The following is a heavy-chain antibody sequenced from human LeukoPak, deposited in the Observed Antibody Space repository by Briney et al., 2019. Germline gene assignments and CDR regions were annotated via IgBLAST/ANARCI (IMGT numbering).Heavy chain of an antibody. CDR1: GFTFSSYS. J-gene: IGHJ5*02. V-gene: IGHV3-21*01. D-gene: IGHD6-13*01. CDR3: ARERGSRALWDP. CDR2: VSSTSSFI. Sequence: GGSLRLSCAASGFTFSSYSINWVRQAPGKGLEWVSCVSSTSSFIYYADSVKGRFTISRDNAKNSLYLQMNSLRAEDTAVYYCARERGSRALWDPWGQGTLVTVSS.